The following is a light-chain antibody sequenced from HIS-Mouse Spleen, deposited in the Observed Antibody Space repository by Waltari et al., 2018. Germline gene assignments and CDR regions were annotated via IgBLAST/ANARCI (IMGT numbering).Light chain of an antibody. CDR1: NLGSKS. CDR2: DDS. J-gene: IGLJ1*01. CDR3: QVWDSSSDHPYV. Sequence: SYVLTQPPSVSVAPGKTARITCGGNNLGSKSVHWYQQKPGQAPVLVVYDDSDRPSGFPGRFAGANSGNTATLTISRVEAGDEADYYCQVWDSSSDHPYVFGTGTKVTVL. V-gene: IGLV3-21*03.